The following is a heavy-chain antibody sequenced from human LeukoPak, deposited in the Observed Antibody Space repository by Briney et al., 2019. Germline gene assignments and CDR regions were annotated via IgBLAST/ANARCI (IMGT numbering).Heavy chain of an antibody. CDR3: ARSSTSSSWYNWFDP. D-gene: IGHD6-13*01. CDR2: MNPNSGNT. CDR1: GYTFTSYD. Sequence: ASVKVSCKASGYTFTSYDINWVRRATGQGLEWMGWMNPNSGNTGYAQKFQGRVTMTRNTSISTAYMELSSLRSEDTAVYYCARSSTSSSWYNWFDPWGQGTLVTVSS. J-gene: IGHJ5*02. V-gene: IGHV1-8*01.